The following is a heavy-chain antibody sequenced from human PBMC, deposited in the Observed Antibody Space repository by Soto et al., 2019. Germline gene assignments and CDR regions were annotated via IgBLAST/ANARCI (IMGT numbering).Heavy chain of an antibody. Sequence: QLQLLESGGDLVKPGGSLRLSCAASGFTVSGNDLSWIRQAPGKGLEWVSSISSSGRAIYYADSVKGPFTISRDNAKDSLYLQMSSLRAEATAIYYCASHHTSGWLYFDSWGQGTLVTVSS. D-gene: IGHD6-19*01. V-gene: IGHV3-11*01. CDR1: GFTVSGND. CDR2: ISSSGRAI. CDR3: ASHHTSGWLYFDS. J-gene: IGHJ4*02.